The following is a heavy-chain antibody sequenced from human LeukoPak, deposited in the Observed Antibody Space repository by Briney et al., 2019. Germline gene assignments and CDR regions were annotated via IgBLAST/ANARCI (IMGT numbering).Heavy chain of an antibody. CDR1: GGSISTYY. J-gene: IGHJ4*02. V-gene: IGHV4-59*08. CDR2: ISDGGVT. CDR3: ARHGGTLDYFDY. Sequence: SETLSLTCNVSGGSISTYYWSWIRQPPGKGLEWIGYISDGGVTSYNPSLKGRVTISVDSPKNRFSLRLTSLTAVDTALYYCARHGGTLDYFDYWGPGSLVTVSS. D-gene: IGHD1-26*01.